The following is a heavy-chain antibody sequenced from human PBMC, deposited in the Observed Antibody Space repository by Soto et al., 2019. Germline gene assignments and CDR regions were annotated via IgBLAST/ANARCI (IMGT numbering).Heavy chain of an antibody. CDR2: IYYSGST. CDR1: GGSISSGGYY. CDR3: ARDLSHDYGCSADGWFDP. D-gene: IGHD4-17*01. Sequence: QVQLQESGPGLVKPSQTLSLTCTVSGGSISSGGYYWSWIRQHPGKGLELIGYIYYSGSTYYNPCLKSRVTISVDTSKNQFSLKLSSVTAADTAVYYCARDLSHDYGCSADGWFDPWGQGTLVTVSS. J-gene: IGHJ5*02. V-gene: IGHV4-31*03.